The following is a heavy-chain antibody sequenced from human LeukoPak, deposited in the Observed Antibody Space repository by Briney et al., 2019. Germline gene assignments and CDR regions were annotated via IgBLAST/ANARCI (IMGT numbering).Heavy chain of an antibody. Sequence: SETLSLTCTVSGDSINSLDLWSWVRQPPGKGLEWIGEMYLSGTTHSNPSVKSRVTISVDTSKNQFSLKLSSVTAADTAVYYCARVGGINYYYYGMDVWGQGTTVTVSS. CDR1: GDSINSLDL. D-gene: IGHD1-26*01. J-gene: IGHJ6*02. CDR3: ARVGGINYYYYGMDV. V-gene: IGHV4-4*02. CDR2: MYLSGTT.